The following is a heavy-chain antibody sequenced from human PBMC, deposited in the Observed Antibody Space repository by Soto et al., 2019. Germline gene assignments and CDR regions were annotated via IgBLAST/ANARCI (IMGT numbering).Heavy chain of an antibody. J-gene: IGHJ6*02. V-gene: IGHV3-23*01. CDR3: ARGPRATPPHDYGMDV. D-gene: IGHD5-12*01. Sequence: EVQLLESGGGLVQPGGSLRISCAASGFTFSSYVMNWVRQAPGKGLEWVSGIRGSGGDTFYADSVKGRFTISRDNSKNTPELQSTSLRACDTALYYWARGPRATPPHDYGMDVWGQVTTVTVSS. CDR1: GFTFSSYV. CDR2: IRGSGGDT.